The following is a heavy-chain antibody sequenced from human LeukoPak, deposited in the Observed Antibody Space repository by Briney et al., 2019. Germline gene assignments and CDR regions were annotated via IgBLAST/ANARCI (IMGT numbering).Heavy chain of an antibody. CDR3: AKGQRSTSCCIDY. Sequence: PGGSLRLSCAASGFTFDDYAMHWVRQAPGKGLEWVSGISWNSGSIGYADSVKGRFTISRDNAKNSLYLQMNSLRAEDMALYYCAKGQRSTSCCIDYWGQGTLVTVSS. D-gene: IGHD2-2*01. J-gene: IGHJ4*02. V-gene: IGHV3-9*03. CDR2: ISWNSGSI. CDR1: GFTFDDYA.